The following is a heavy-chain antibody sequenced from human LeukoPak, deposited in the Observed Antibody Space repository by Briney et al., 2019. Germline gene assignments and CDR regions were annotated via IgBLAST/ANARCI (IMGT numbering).Heavy chain of an antibody. CDR3: ARDGARYYDSSGYWSTEYFQH. Sequence: GGSLRLSCAASGFPVSSNYMSWVRPAPGKGLEWVSVICSGGSTYYADSVKGRFTISRDNSKNTLYLQMNSLRAEDTAVYYCARDGARYYDSSGYWSTEYFQHWGQGTLVTVSS. CDR2: ICSGGST. J-gene: IGHJ1*01. V-gene: IGHV3-53*01. D-gene: IGHD3-22*01. CDR1: GFPVSSNY.